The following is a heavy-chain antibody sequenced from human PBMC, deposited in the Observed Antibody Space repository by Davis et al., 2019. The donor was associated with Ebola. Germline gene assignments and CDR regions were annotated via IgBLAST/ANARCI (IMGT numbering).Heavy chain of an antibody. CDR1: GGTFSSYG. Sequence: ASVTVSCQASGGTFSSYGISWVRQAPGQGLEWMGWISPYNGNTHYAQEVPGRVTMTTDTSTSTAYMELRSLRSDDTAVYYCARVGAVPAKKAYYYYMDVWGKGSTVTVSS. CDR2: ISPYNGNT. J-gene: IGHJ6*03. CDR3: ARVGAVPAKKAYYYYMDV. V-gene: IGHV1-18*01. D-gene: IGHD2-2*01.